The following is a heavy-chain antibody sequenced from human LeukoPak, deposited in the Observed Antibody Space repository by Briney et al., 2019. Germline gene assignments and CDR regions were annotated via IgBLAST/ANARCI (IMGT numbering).Heavy chain of an antibody. D-gene: IGHD3-22*01. CDR3: ARDSPGITMIEY. Sequence: GGSLRLSCAASGFTVSSNYMSWVRQAPGKGLEWVSVIYSGGSTYYADSVKGRFTISRDNSKNTLYLQMNSLRAEDTAVYYCARDSPGITMIEYWGQGTLVTVSS. CDR1: GFTVSSNY. V-gene: IGHV3-66*01. CDR2: IYSGGST. J-gene: IGHJ4*02.